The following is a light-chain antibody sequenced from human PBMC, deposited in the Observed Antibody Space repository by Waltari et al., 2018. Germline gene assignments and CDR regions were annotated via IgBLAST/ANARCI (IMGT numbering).Light chain of an antibody. J-gene: IGKJ2*01. CDR3: QQGYSSPPYT. CDR1: QSISTY. CDR2: AAT. Sequence: DIQMTQSPSTLSASVGDRVTITCRASQSISTYLNWYQQKPGKAPSLLIFAATSLQSRVPSRFSGSGSGTEFTLTINNLQPEDFATYYCQQGYSSPPYTFGQGTKLLI. V-gene: IGKV1-39*01.